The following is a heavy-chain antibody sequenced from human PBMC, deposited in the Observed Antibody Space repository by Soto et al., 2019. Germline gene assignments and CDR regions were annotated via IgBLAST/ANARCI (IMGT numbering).Heavy chain of an antibody. J-gene: IGHJ6*02. Sequence: QITLKESGPPLVKPTQTLTLTCSFSGFSLSTTGVGVGWIRQPPGKALEWLALIYWDDDKRYNPSLNSRLTITKDHSKNQVVLAMTNMDPVDTATYYCVQSRCGGDCLQSYSSHSYYGLDVWGQGTTVTVSS. CDR2: IYWDDDK. CDR3: VQSRCGGDCLQSYSSHSYYGLDV. CDR1: GFSLSTTGVG. V-gene: IGHV2-5*02. D-gene: IGHD2-21*02.